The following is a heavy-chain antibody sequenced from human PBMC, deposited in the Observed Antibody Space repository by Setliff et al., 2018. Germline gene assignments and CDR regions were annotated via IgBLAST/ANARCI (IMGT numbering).Heavy chain of an antibody. J-gene: IGHJ4*02. D-gene: IGHD6-13*01. CDR3: ARAYSSSWYSSRYYFDY. Sequence: SETLSLTCTVSGGSISSGNYYWSWIRQPAGKGLEWIGHIQTSGTTNYNPSLKSRVTISVDTSKNQFSLKLSAVTAADTAVYYCARAYSSSWYSSRYYFDYWGQGTLVTVS. CDR2: IQTSGTT. CDR1: GGSISSGNYY. V-gene: IGHV4-61*09.